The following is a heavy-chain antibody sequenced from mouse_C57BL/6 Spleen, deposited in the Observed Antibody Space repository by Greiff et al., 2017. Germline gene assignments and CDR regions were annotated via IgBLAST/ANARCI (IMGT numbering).Heavy chain of an antibody. CDR3: ARGGVMGYDYYFDY. Sequence: VQLKESGPGMVKPSQSLSLTCNVTGYSITSGYDWHWIRHFPGNKLEWMGYISYSGSTNYNPTLKSRIAITHDTSKNHFFLKLNSVTTDDTATYYCARGGVMGYDYYFDYWGQGTTLTVSS. J-gene: IGHJ2*01. D-gene: IGHD2-2*01. CDR1: GYSITSGYD. V-gene: IGHV3-1*01. CDR2: ISYSGST.